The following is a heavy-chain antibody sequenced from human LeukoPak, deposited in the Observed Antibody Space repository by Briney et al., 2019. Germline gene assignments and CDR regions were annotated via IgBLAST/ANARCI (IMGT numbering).Heavy chain of an antibody. V-gene: IGHV4-4*07. CDR2: IYTSGST. Sequence: SETLSLTCTVSGSSISSYYWSWIRQPAGKGLEWIGRIYTSGSTNYNPSLKSRVTMSVDTSKNQFSLKLSSVTAADTAVYYCARVGDQDGYYYYYYMDVWGKGTTVTVSS. CDR1: GSSISSYY. CDR3: ARVGDQDGYYYYYYMDV. D-gene: IGHD4-17*01. J-gene: IGHJ6*03.